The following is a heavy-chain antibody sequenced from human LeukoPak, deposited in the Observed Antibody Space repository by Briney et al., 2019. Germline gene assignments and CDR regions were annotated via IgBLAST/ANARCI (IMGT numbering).Heavy chain of an antibody. J-gene: IGHJ5*02. CDR3: ARGRGLLWFGEFPWFDP. Sequence: GASVKVSCKASGYTFTSYDINWVRQSTGQGLEGMGWMNPNSGNTGYAQKFQGRVTMTRNTSISTAYMELSSLRSEDTAVYYCARGRGLLWFGEFPWFDPWGQGTLVTVSS. CDR2: MNPNSGNT. CDR1: GYTFTSYD. D-gene: IGHD3-10*01. V-gene: IGHV1-8*01.